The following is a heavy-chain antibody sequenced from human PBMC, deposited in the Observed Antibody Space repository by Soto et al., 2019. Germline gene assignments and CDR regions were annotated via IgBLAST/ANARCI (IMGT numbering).Heavy chain of an antibody. J-gene: IGHJ4*02. Sequence: SETMSLTCAVYGGSFSGYYWSWIRQPPGKGLEWIGEINHSGSTNYNPSLKSRVTISVDTSKNQFSLKLSSVTAADTAVYYCAAKAWLGGVYWGQGTLVTVSS. CDR3: AAKAWLGGVY. V-gene: IGHV4-34*01. CDR1: GGSFSGYY. CDR2: INHSGST. D-gene: IGHD3-16*01.